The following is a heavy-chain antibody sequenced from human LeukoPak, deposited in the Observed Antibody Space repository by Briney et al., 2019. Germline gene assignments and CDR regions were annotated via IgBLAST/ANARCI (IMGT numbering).Heavy chain of an antibody. Sequence: GGSLRLSCAASGFTFSSYAMHWVRQAPGKGLEWVAVISYDGSNKYYADSVKGRFTISRDNSKNTLYLQMNSLRAEDTAVYYCARDKGTYYDILTGYLSLFFGYYFDYWGQGTLVTVSS. CDR1: GFTFSSYA. V-gene: IGHV3-30*04. CDR3: ARDKGTYYDILTGYLSLFFGYYFDY. D-gene: IGHD3-9*01. J-gene: IGHJ4*02. CDR2: ISYDGSNK.